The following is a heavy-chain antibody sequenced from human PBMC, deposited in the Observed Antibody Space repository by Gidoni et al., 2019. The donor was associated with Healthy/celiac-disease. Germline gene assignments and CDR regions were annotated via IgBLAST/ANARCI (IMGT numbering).Heavy chain of an antibody. CDR1: GFTFSSYA. J-gene: IGHJ6*02. CDR3: AKERSISWSLGGMDV. CDR2: ISGSGGST. Sequence: EVQLLESGGGLVQPGGSLRLSCAASGFTFSSYAMTWVRQAPGKGLEWVSAISGSGGSTYYRDSVKGRFTISRDTSKTTMYLQVNSLRAEDTAVYYCAKERSISWSLGGMDVWGQGTTVTVSS. D-gene: IGHD6-13*01. V-gene: IGHV3-23*01.